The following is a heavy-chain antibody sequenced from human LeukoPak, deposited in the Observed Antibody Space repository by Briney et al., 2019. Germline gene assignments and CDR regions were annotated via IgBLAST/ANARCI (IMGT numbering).Heavy chain of an antibody. CDR1: GFTFSSYA. Sequence: PGGSLRLSCAASGFTFSSYAMSWVRQAPGKGLELGSAISGSGGSTYYADSVKGRFTISRDNSKNTLYLQMNSLRAEDTAVYYCAAPYDFWSGYPSSNAFDIWGQGTMVTVSS. CDR2: ISGSGGST. D-gene: IGHD3-3*01. J-gene: IGHJ3*02. V-gene: IGHV3-23*01. CDR3: AAPYDFWSGYPSSNAFDI.